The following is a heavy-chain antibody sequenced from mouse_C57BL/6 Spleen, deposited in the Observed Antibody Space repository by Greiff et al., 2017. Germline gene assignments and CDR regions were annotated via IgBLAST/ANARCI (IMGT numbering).Heavy chain of an antibody. V-gene: IGHV1-9*01. D-gene: IGHD1-1*01. CDR2: ILPGSGGT. J-gene: IGHJ3*01. Sequence: QVQLQQSGAELMKPGASVKLSCKATGYTFTGYWIEWVKQRPGHGLEWIGGILPGSGGTTYNERFKGKATFTADTSSNTAYMQLSSLTTEDSAIYYCARNYGSSYSWFAYWGQGTLVTVSA. CDR1: GYTFTGYW. CDR3: ARNYGSSYSWFAY.